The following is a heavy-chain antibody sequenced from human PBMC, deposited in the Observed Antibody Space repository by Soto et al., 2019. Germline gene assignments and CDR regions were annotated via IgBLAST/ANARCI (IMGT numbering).Heavy chain of an antibody. V-gene: IGHV4-59*01. CDR2: IYHTGST. D-gene: IGHD3-16*01. CDR3: ARGGRGSGLYFLYYLEL. Sequence: SETLSLTCSVSAGSLSNYYWTCIRQSPGKGLEWIGEIYHTGSTKYNPSLKSRVAISVDMSKNQFSLTLSSVTPADTAVYYCARGGRGSGLYFLYYLELWGQGTMVTVSS. CDR1: AGSLSNYY. J-gene: IGHJ4*02.